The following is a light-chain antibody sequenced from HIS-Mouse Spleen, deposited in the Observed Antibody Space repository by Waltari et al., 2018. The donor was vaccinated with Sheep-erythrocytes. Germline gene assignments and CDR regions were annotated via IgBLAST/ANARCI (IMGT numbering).Light chain of an antibody. J-gene: IGKJ1*01. CDR2: GSS. V-gene: IGKV3-20*01. Sequence: EIVLTQSPGTLSLSPGERATLSCRASQSVSSSYLAWYPQTPGQAPRLLIYGSSSRATGIPDRFSGSGSGTDFTLTISRLEPEDFAVYYCQQYGSSPRTFGQGTKVEIK. CDR1: QSVSSSY. CDR3: QQYGSSPRT.